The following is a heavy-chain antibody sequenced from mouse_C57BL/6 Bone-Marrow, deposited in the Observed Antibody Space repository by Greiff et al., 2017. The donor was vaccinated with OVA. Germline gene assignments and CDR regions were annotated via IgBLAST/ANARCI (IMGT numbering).Heavy chain of an antibody. CDR2: ISSGGDYI. CDR1: GFTFCSYV. CDR3: TRELRPRGFAY. D-gene: IGHD1-1*01. V-gene: IGHV5-9-1*02. Sequence: EVKLMESGEGLVKPGGSLKLSCAASGFTFCSYVMSWVRQTPEKRLEWVAYISSGGDYIYYADTVKGRFTISRDNARNTLYLQMSSLKSEDTAMYYCTRELRPRGFAYWGQGTLVTVSA. J-gene: IGHJ3*01.